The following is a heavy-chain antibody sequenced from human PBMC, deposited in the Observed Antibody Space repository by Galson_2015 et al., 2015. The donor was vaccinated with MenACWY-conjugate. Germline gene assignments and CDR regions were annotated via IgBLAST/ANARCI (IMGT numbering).Heavy chain of an antibody. V-gene: IGHV3-43*01. CDR2: ISWDGGST. J-gene: IGHJ6*02. D-gene: IGHD3-10*01. CDR1: GFTFDDYT. Sequence: SLRLSCAASGFTFDDYTMHWVRQAPGKGLEWVSLISWDGGSTYYADSVKGRFTISRDNSKNTLYLQMNSLRAEDTAVYYCAREGGMGFGELPNYYYYGMDVWGQGTTVTVSS. CDR3: AREGGMGFGELPNYYYYGMDV.